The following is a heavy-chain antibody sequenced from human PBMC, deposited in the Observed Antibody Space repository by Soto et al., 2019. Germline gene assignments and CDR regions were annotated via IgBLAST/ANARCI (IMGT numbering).Heavy chain of an antibody. CDR1: GFTFSSYA. Sequence: TGGSLRLSCAASGFTFSSYAMHWVRQAPGKGLEWVAVISYDGSNKYYADSVKGRFTISRDNSKNTLYLQMNSLRAEDTAVYYCARGLRYLLNWGQGTLVTVSS. V-gene: IGHV3-30-3*01. D-gene: IGHD3-9*01. CDR3: ARGLRYLLN. J-gene: IGHJ4*02. CDR2: ISYDGSNK.